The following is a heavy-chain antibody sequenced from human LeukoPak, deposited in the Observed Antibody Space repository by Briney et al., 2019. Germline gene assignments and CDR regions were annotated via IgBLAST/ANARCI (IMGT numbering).Heavy chain of an antibody. Sequence: ASVKVSCKVSGYTLTELSMHWVRQAPGKGLEWMGGLDPEDGETIYAQKFQGRVTMTEDTSTDTAYMELSSLRSEDTAVYYCATERSWAQNEGENWFDPWGQGTLVTVSS. D-gene: IGHD6-13*01. CDR3: ATERSWAQNEGENWFDP. CDR1: GYTLTELS. V-gene: IGHV1-24*01. CDR2: LDPEDGET. J-gene: IGHJ5*02.